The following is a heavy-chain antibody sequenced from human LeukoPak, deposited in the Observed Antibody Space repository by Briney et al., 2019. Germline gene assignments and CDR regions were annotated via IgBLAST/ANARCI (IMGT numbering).Heavy chain of an antibody. CDR2: ISGSGGST. CDR3: ARGFYMYYFDY. J-gene: IGHJ4*02. V-gene: IGHV3-23*01. D-gene: IGHD3-3*01. CDR1: GFTFSNYA. Sequence: PGGSLRLSCAASGFTFSNYAMRWVRQAPGKGLEWVSAISGSGGSTYYADSVKGRFTISRDNSKNTLYLQMNSLRAEDTAVYYCARGFYMYYFDYWGQGTLVTVSS.